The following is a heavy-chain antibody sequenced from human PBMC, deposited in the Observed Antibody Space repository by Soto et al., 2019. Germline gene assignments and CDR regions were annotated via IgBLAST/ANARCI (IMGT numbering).Heavy chain of an antibody. CDR1: GGSFSGYY. D-gene: IGHD6-13*01. CDR2: INHSGST. V-gene: IGHV4-34*01. J-gene: IGHJ6*02. Sequence: SETLSLTCAVYGGSFSGYYWSWIRQPPGKGLEWIGEINHSGSTNYNPSLKSRVTISVDTSKNQFSLKLSSVTAADTAVYYCARDRAAGNDTMGGNYFYYYAMDVWGQGTTVTVSS. CDR3: ARDRAAGNDTMGGNYFYYYAMDV.